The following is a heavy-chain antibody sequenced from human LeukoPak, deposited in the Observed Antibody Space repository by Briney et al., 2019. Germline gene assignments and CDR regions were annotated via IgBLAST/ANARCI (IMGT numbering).Heavy chain of an antibody. CDR3: ANEGHSDSSGYPYYFDN. Sequence: GGSLRLSCAASGFIFSTYSINWVRQAPGKGLEWVSSITSSSSHTYYADSVKGRFTISRDNAKNSLYLQMNSLRAEDTAVYYCANEGHSDSSGYPYYFDNWGQGTLVTVSS. J-gene: IGHJ4*02. CDR2: ITSSSSHT. D-gene: IGHD3-22*01. CDR1: GFIFSTYS. V-gene: IGHV3-21*01.